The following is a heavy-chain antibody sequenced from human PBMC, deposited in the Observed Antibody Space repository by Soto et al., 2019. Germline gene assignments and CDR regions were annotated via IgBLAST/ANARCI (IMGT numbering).Heavy chain of an antibody. D-gene: IGHD3-3*01. CDR1: GGSISSSGSY. Sequence: SETLSLTCTVPGGSISSSGSYWGWVRQPPGKGLEWIVSFYYTGGTYSTYYNPSLKSRVTISVGTPKRQFSLNLRSVTAADTAVYYCASPRQGNYDFLSGYYALDYWSQGTLVTVSS. V-gene: IGHV4-39*01. J-gene: IGHJ4*02. CDR2: FYYTGGTYST. CDR3: ASPRQGNYDFLSGYYALDY.